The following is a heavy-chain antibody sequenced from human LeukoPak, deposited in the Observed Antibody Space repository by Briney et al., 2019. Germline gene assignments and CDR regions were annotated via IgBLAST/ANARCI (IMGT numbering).Heavy chain of an antibody. CDR1: GYSISSGYY. Sequence: SETLSLTCTVSGYSISSGYYWGWIRQPPGKGLEWIGEINHSGRTNYNPSLKSLVTISVDTYKNQFSLKLSTVPAADTAVYYFGGARRVSIIREYFDYWGQGTLVTVSS. J-gene: IGHJ4*02. V-gene: IGHV4-38-2*02. CDR2: INHSGRT. D-gene: IGHD3-10*01. CDR3: GGARRVSIIREYFDY.